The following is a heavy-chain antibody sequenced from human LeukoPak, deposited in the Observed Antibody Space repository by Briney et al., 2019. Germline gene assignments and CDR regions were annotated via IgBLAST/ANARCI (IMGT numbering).Heavy chain of an antibody. CDR3: VRATKYQLPHFDY. D-gene: IGHD2-2*01. CDR2: ISSSSSTI. Sequence: PGGSLRLSCAASGFTFSSYSMNWVRQAPGKGLEWVSYISSSSSTIYYADSVKGRFTISRDNAKNSLYLQMNSLRAEDTAVYYCVRATKYQLPHFDYWGQGTLVTVSS. CDR1: GFTFSSYS. J-gene: IGHJ4*02. V-gene: IGHV3-48*01.